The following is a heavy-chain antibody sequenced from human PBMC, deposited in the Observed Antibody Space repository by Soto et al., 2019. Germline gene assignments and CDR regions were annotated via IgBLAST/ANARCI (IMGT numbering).Heavy chain of an antibody. CDR1: GYTFTSYD. D-gene: IGHD6-13*01. V-gene: IGHV1-8*01. J-gene: IGHJ5*02. CDR2: MNPNSGNT. CDR3: ARVEDSSSWFNWFDP. Sequence: ASVKVSCKASGYTFTSYDINWVRQATGQGLEWMGWMNPNSGNTGYAQKFQGRVTMTRNTSISTAYMKLSSLRSEDTAVYYCARVEDSSSWFNWFDPWGQGTLVTVSS.